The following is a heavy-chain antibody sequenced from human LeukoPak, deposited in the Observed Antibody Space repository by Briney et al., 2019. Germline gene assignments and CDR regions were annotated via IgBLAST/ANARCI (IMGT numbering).Heavy chain of an antibody. CDR2: IWYDGSNK. D-gene: IGHD6-19*01. J-gene: IGHJ3*02. V-gene: IGHV3-33*01. CDR1: GFTFSSHG. CDR3: ARGRGSGWYDAFDI. Sequence: GRSLRLSCAACGFTFSSHGMHWVRQAPGKGLEWVAVIWYDGSNKFYADSVRGRFTISRDNSKNTLYVQMNSLRAEDTAVYYCARGRGSGWYDAFDIWGQGTMVTVSS.